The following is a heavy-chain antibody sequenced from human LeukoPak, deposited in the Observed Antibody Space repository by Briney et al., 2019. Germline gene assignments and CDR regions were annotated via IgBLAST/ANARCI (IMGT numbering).Heavy chain of an antibody. Sequence: SVKVSCKASGGTFSSYAISWVRQAPGQGLEWMGGIIPIFGTANYTQKFQGRVTITADKSTSTAYMELSSLRSEDTAVYYCASLAAAAGKSDYWGQGTLVTVSS. V-gene: IGHV1-69*06. D-gene: IGHD6-13*01. CDR3: ASLAAAAGKSDY. J-gene: IGHJ4*02. CDR1: GGTFSSYA. CDR2: IIPIFGTA.